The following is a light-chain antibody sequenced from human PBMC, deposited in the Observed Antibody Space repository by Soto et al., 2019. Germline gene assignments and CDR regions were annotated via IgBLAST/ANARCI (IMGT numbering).Light chain of an antibody. Sequence: EIVLTQSQATLSLSPGERATLSCRASQGVRSYLAWYQQKPGQAPRLLIHDASNRVTGVPARFSGSGSGTDFTLTISSLEPEEFAVYYCQQRINWVTFGGGTKVEIK. CDR2: DAS. CDR3: QQRINWVT. V-gene: IGKV3-11*01. CDR1: QGVRSY. J-gene: IGKJ4*01.